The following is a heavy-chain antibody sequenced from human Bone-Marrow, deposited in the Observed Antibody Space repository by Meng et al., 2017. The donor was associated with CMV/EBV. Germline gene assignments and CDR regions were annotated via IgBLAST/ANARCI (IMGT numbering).Heavy chain of an antibody. CDR1: GFSLNSNGMG. CDR3: AHRPTEGLFDY. Sequence: QITVKGSGPALLKPPQALTLTCSFSGFSLNSNGMGVGWIRQPPGKALEWLALIYWDGDKRYSPSLKSRLTITKDTSNNQVVLTMTNMGPVDTATYFCAHRPTEGLFDYWGQGTLVTVSS. J-gene: IGHJ4*02. V-gene: IGHV2-5*02. CDR2: IYWDGDK.